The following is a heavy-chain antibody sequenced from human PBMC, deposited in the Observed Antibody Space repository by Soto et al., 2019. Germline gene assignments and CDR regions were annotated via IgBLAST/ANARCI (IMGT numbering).Heavy chain of an antibody. Sequence: QVQLVESGGGVVQPGRSLRLSCVASGFIFGSYGMHWVRQAPGEGLEWVAVISCDGTNKYYADSVKGRFTISRDNSKNTLWLQMNSLRAEDTAAYYCAQVPRYTVTPPDDYWGQGTLVTVSS. V-gene: IGHV3-30*18. J-gene: IGHJ4*02. CDR2: ISCDGTNK. CDR1: GFIFGSYG. D-gene: IGHD4-17*01. CDR3: AQVPRYTVTPPDDY.